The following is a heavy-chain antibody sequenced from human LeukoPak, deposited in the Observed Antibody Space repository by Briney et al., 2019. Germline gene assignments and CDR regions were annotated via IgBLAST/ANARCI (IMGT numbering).Heavy chain of an antibody. V-gene: IGHV3-48*04. J-gene: IGHJ4*02. CDR1: GFTFSSYS. CDR3: ARGGGYCGGDCYGIDY. Sequence: GGSLRLSCAASGFTFSSYSMNWVRQAPGKGLEWVSYISSSSSTIYYADSVKGRFTISRDNAKNSLYLQMNSLRAEDTAVYYCARGGGYCGGDCYGIDYWGQGTLVTVSS. CDR2: ISSSSSTI. D-gene: IGHD2-21*01.